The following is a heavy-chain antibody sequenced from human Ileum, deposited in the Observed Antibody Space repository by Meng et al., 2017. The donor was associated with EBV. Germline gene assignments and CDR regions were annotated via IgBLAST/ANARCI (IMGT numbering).Heavy chain of an antibody. CDR1: GFTFSSYS. V-gene: IGHV3-30*03. CDR3: ARERRGFYAEH. CDR2: ISYDGNTK. Sequence: GLLVESGGVLVKPGGSLRLSCAASGFTFSSYSMNWVRQAPGKGLGWVAVISYDGNTKYYAESVEGRFSISRDNSDNTMSLQMNILGPDDTGMYYCARERRGFYAEHWGQGALVTVSS. J-gene: IGHJ4*02. D-gene: IGHD1-14*01.